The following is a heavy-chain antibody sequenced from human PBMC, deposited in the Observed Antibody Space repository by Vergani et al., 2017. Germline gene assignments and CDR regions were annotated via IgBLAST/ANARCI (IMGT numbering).Heavy chain of an antibody. CDR1: GFTLSNYD. V-gene: IGHV3-30*02. CDR2: IQFDGSNQ. CDR3: AKHFRGWGSDY. Sequence: QVQLVESGGGVVQRGGSLRLSCATSGFTLSNYDMQWFRQGPGKGLEFVAVIQFDGSNQYYADSVKGRFTLSRDFSKNTLYLQMNSRRTDDPATYYCAKHFRGWGSDYWGQGTQVIVSS. J-gene: IGHJ4*02. D-gene: IGHD3-16*01.